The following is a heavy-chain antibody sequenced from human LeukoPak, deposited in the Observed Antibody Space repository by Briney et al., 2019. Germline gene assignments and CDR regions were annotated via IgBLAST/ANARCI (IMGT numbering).Heavy chain of an antibody. CDR1: GYIFTSYA. CDR3: TRGYYYDSNGSQRYFDY. J-gene: IGHJ4*02. Sequence: ASVKVSCKASGYIFTSYAIHWVRQAPGQTIEWVGWVNVANGNTKYSQKFQGRVTITRDTSASTAYMELSSLRSEDTAVYYCTRGYYYDSNGSQRYFDYWGQGTLVTVSS. D-gene: IGHD3-22*01. CDR2: VNVANGNT. V-gene: IGHV1-3*01.